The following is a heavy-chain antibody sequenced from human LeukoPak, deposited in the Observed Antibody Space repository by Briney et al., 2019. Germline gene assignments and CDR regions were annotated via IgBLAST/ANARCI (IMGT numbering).Heavy chain of an antibody. CDR1: GGSISSSY. V-gene: IGHV4-59*08. CDR3: ASSPRLTTSWFLFDS. CDR2: VYYSGST. J-gene: IGHJ5*01. D-gene: IGHD2-2*01. Sequence: SETLSLTCTVSGGSISSSYWTWIRQPPGKGLEWIGYVYYSGSTNYNPSLKTRLHLSVDTSKNRFSLKLSSVTAADTAVYYCASSPRLTTSWFLFDSWGHGTLVTVSS.